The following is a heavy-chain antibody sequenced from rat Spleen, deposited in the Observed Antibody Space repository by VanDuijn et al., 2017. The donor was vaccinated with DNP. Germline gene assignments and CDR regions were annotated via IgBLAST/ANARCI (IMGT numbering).Heavy chain of an antibody. CDR2: ISSAGST. CDR3: ARLHYGLDY. CDR1: GYSITSSYR. Sequence: EVQLQESGPGLVKPSQSLSLTCSVTGYSITSSYRWNWIRKFPGNKLEWMGFISSAGSTNYNPSLKSRISITRDTSKNQFFLQVNSVTTEDTATYYWARLHYGLDYWGQGVMVTVSS. V-gene: IGHV3-3*01. J-gene: IGHJ2*01. D-gene: IGHD1-11*01.